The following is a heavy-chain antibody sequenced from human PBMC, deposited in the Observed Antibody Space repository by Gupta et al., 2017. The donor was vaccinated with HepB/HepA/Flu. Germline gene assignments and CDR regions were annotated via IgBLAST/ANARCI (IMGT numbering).Heavy chain of an antibody. V-gene: IGHV3-9*01. CDR2: ISWNSGGR. CDR1: GLTFDASA. CDR3: AKDFIRGNFRSGTDGFDM. J-gene: IGHJ3*02. D-gene: IGHD3-10*01. Sequence: EVHLVESGGGLVQPGRSLRLSCEASGLTFDASAMQRVRQVPGEGLEWVSGISWNSGGRAYAASVKGRFTIARDNAKNSLYLQMDSVRAEDTAIYYCAKDFIRGNFRSGTDGFDMWGQGTIVTVSS.